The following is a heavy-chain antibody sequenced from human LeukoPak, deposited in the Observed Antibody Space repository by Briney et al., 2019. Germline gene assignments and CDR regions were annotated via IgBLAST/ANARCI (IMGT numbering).Heavy chain of an antibody. D-gene: IGHD6-19*01. CDR1: GGTFSSYA. CDR2: ISAYNGNT. Sequence: VASVKVSCKASGGTFSSYAISWVRQAPGQGLEWMGWISAYNGNTNYAQKLQGRVTMTTDTSTSTAYMELRSLRSDDTAVYYCARDLARGVIAVAGTGGYNWFDPWGQGTLVTVSS. J-gene: IGHJ5*02. CDR3: ARDLARGVIAVAGTGGYNWFDP. V-gene: IGHV1-18*01.